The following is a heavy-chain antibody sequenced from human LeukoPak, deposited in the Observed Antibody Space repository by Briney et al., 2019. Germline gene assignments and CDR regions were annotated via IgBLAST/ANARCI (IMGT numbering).Heavy chain of an antibody. CDR3: ARELEGDLDY. CDR2: ISYDGYNK. CDR1: GFTFSSYA. D-gene: IGHD3-16*01. J-gene: IGHJ4*02. V-gene: IGHV3-30-3*01. Sequence: GGSLRLSCAASGFTFSSYAMHWVRQAPGKGLEWVAVISYDGYNKYYADSVKGRFPVSRDNSKNTLYLQMNSLRAEDTAVYYCARELEGDLDYWGQGTLVTVSS.